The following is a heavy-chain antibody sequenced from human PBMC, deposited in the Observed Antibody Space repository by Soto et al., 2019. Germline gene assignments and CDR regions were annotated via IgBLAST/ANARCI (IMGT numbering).Heavy chain of an antibody. CDR1: GYTFTSYG. V-gene: IGHV1-18*01. J-gene: IGHJ5*02. CDR2: ISAYNGNT. CDR3: ARYYYYYDSSGYYYVSWFDP. D-gene: IGHD3-22*01. Sequence: AAVKVSCKASGYTFTSYGISWVRQAPGQGLEWMGWISAYNGNTNYAQKLQGRVTMTTDTSTSTAYMELRSLRSDDTAVYYCARYYYYYDSSGYYYVSWFDPWGQGTLVTVSS.